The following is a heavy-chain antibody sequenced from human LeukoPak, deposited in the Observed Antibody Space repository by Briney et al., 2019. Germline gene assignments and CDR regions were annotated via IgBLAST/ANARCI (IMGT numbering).Heavy chain of an antibody. CDR3: ARSYSSSSGGLYYFDY. D-gene: IGHD6-6*01. Sequence: GGSLRLSCAASGFTFSSYAMSWVRQAPGKGLEWVSAISGSGGSTYYADSVKGRFTISRDNSKNTLYLQMNSLRAEDTAVYYCARSYSSSSGGLYYFDYWGQGTLVTVSS. CDR1: GFTFSSYA. J-gene: IGHJ4*02. V-gene: IGHV3-23*01. CDR2: ISGSGGST.